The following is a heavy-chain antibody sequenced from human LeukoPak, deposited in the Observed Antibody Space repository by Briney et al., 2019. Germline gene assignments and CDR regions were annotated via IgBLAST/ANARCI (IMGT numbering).Heavy chain of an antibody. D-gene: IGHD4-11*01. CDR2: ISGSGGST. CDR3: ARDRNFPRDQFDY. J-gene: IGHJ4*02. V-gene: IGHV3-23*01. CDR1: GFTFSSYA. Sequence: GGSLRLSCAASGFTFSSYAMSWVRQAPGKGLEWVSAISGSGGSTYYADSVKGRFTISRDNSKNTLYLQMNTLRAEDTAVYFCARDRNFPRDQFDYWGQGTLVTVSS.